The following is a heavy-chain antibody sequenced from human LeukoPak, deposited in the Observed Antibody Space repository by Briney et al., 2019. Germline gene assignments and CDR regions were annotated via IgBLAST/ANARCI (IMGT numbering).Heavy chain of an antibody. V-gene: IGHV3-13*01. CDR2: IGTAGDT. D-gene: IGHD1-26*01. CDR1: GFTFSSYD. CDR3: ARGSVGADGWFDP. Sequence: PGGSLRLSCAASGFTFSSYDMHWVRHATGKGLEWVSAIGTAGDTYYPGSVKGRFTISRENAKNSLYLQMNSLRAGDTAVYYCARGSVGADGWFDPWGQGTLVTVSS. J-gene: IGHJ5*02.